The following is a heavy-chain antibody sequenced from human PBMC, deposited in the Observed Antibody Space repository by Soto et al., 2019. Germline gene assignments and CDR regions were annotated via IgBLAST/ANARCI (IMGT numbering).Heavy chain of an antibody. J-gene: IGHJ6*02. V-gene: IGHV4-30-4*01. D-gene: IGHD3-10*01. CDR3: ARAVSAYGSGKQEAYYYGMDV. CDR2: IYYSGST. CDR1: GGSISSGDYY. Sequence: SETLSLTCTVSGGSISSGDYYWSWNRQPPGKGLEWIGYIYYSGSTYYNPSLKSRVTISVDTSKNQFSLKLSPVTAADTAVYYCARAVSAYGSGKQEAYYYGMDVWGQGTTVTVSS.